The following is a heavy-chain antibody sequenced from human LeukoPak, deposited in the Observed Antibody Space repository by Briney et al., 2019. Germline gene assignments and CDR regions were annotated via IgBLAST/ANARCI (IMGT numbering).Heavy chain of an antibody. J-gene: IGHJ4*02. V-gene: IGHV4-59*01. Sequence: NPSETLFLTCIVSGGSIINTYWSWIRQAPGKGLEWIGYFFYTGSSTYNPSLKSRVTISLDTSKNHISLKLTSVTAADTAVYYCARHAESSSSWYVPVYWGQGTLVTVS. CDR2: FFYTGSS. D-gene: IGHD6-13*01. CDR3: ARHAESSSSWYVPVY. CDR1: GGSIINTY.